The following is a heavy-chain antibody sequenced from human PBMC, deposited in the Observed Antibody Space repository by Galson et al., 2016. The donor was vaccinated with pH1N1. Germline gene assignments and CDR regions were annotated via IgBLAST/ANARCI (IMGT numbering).Heavy chain of an antibody. J-gene: IGHJ5*02. D-gene: IGHD2-15*01. V-gene: IGHV4-4*07. CDR3: ARAIITSEDRDYWFDP. CDR1: GAFIRSHY. Sequence: SETLSLTCSVSGAFIRSHYWSWVRQSAGKGLEWIGRLYKTGSTKYNPSLKSRVSMSGDTSKNQISLKLTSVTAADAAVYYCARAIITSEDRDYWFDPWGQGTLVTVSS. CDR2: LYKTGST.